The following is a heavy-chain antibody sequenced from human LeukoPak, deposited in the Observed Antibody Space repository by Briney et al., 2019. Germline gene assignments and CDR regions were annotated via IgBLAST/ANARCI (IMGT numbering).Heavy chain of an antibody. J-gene: IGHJ3*02. CDR3: ARRLDAFDI. V-gene: IGHV4-34*01. Sequence: SETLSLTCAVYGGSFSGYYWSWIRQPPGKGLEWIGEINHSGSTNYNPSLKSRVTISVDTSKNQFSLKLSSVTAADTAVYYCARRLDAFDIWGQGTMVTVSS. CDR1: GGSFSGYY. CDR2: INHSGST.